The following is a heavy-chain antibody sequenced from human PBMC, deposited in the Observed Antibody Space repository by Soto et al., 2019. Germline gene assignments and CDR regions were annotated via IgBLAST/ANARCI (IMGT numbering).Heavy chain of an antibody. CDR2: LHYSGSA. Sequence: QVQLQESGPGLVKPSETLSLTCTVSGASMSDYYGSWIRQSPGKGLEHIGYLHYSGSANYNPSLXSRVTIXXXXXXXXXXLKLXXXXXXXXXXYYCARSGXXXXXXXWGQ. D-gene: IGHD3-22*01. V-gene: IGHV4-59*01. CDR3: ARSGXXXXXXX. CDR1: GASMSDYY. J-gene: IGHJ1*01.